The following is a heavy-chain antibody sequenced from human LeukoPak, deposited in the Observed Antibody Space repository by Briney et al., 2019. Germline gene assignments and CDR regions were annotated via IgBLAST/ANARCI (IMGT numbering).Heavy chain of an antibody. V-gene: IGHV3-74*01. CDR3: ARDLNWGQVDY. CDR1: GFTISGYW. D-gene: IGHD7-27*01. CDR2: VNADGSVT. Sequence: GGSLRLSCAASGFTISGYWMYWIRQSPRKGLEWVARVNADGSVTNYAGSMKGRFTISRDTATNIVYLQMNSLRDDDTAVYYCARDLNWGQVDYWGQGTLVTVSS. J-gene: IGHJ4*02.